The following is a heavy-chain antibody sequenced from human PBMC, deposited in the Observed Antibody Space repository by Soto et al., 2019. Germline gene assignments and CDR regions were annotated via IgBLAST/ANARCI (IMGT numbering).Heavy chain of an antibody. CDR1: GYSFTSYW. V-gene: IGHV5-51*01. CDR2: IYPGDSDT. CDR3: ARLSHKEDSGSYYGDY. D-gene: IGHD1-26*01. J-gene: IGHJ4*02. Sequence: GESLKISCKGSGYSFTSYWIGWVRQIPGKGLEWMGIIYPGDSDTRYSPSFQGQVTISADKSISTAYLQWSSLKASDTAMYYCARLSHKEDSGSYYGDYWGQGTLVTVSS.